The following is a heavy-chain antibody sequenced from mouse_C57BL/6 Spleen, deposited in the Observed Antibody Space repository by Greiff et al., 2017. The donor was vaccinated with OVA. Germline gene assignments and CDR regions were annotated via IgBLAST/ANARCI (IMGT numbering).Heavy chain of an antibody. CDR3: VRWGYYGYDGYAMDY. CDR2: ISYDGSN. D-gene: IGHD2-2*01. V-gene: IGHV3-6*01. J-gene: IGHJ4*01. Sequence: VQLQQSGPGLVKPSQSLSLTCSVTGYSITSGYYWNWIRQFPGNKLEWMGYISYDGSNNYNPSLKNRISITRDTSKNQFFLKLNSVTTEDTATYYCVRWGYYGYDGYAMDYWGQGTSVTVSS. CDR1: GYSITSGYY.